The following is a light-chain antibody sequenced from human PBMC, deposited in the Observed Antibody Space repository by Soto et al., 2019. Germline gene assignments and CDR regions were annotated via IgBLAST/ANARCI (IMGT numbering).Light chain of an antibody. V-gene: IGKV1-6*02. CDR3: LQDDNYPLT. J-gene: IGKJ4*01. CDR2: AAD. CDR1: QGIINQ. Sequence: AIQVTQSPSSLSASVGDRVTITFRASQGIINQLSWYQQKPGKAPKFLIFAADNLQSGVPSRFSGSGYGTDFTLTSSSLQPEDFATYYYLQDDNYPLTFGGGTKVYIK.